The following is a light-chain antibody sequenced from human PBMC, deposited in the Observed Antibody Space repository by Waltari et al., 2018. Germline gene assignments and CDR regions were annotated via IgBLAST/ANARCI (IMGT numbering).Light chain of an antibody. CDR1: QSVSSSY. CDR3: QQYGISPQIT. CDR2: DAS. Sequence: EIVLTQSPATLSLSPGERATLSCEASQSVSSSYLAWYQQKPGLAPRLLIYDASSRATGSPDRVSGSGSGTDFTLTIRRLWPEYFAVYYCQQYGISPQITFGQGTRLEIK. V-gene: IGKV3D-20*01. J-gene: IGKJ5*01.